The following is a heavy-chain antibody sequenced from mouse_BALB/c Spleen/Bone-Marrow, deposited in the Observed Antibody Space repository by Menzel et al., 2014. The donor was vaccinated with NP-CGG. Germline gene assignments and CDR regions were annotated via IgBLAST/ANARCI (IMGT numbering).Heavy chain of an antibody. CDR3: ARRALDYWYFDV. CDR1: GFTFSSYD. Sequence: EVKLMESGGGLVKPGGSLKLSCAASGFTFSSYDMSWVCQTPEKRLEWVAIINTGGSYTYYSDSVKGRFTISRDNAKNTLYLQMISLRSEDTAMYYCARRALDYWYFDVWGAGTTVTVSS. V-gene: IGHV5-9-3*01. CDR2: INTGGSYT. J-gene: IGHJ1*01.